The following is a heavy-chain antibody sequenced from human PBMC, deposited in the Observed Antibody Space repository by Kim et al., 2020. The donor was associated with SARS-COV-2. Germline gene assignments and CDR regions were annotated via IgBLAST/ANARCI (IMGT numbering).Heavy chain of an antibody. CDR2: HSGSA. CDR3: ARGWSLDV. Sequence: HSGSANTNPSLKSRVTISVAKSKTQSSLRLSSVTAADTAVYYCARGWSLDVWGQGTTVTVSS. D-gene: IGHD2-15*01. J-gene: IGHJ6*02. V-gene: IGHV4-4*02.